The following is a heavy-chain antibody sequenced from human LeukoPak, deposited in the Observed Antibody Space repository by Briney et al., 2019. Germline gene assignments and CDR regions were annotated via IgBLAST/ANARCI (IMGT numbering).Heavy chain of an antibody. CDR1: GYAFTSYC. V-gene: IGHV1-46*01. D-gene: IGHD6-6*01. CDR2: INPSGGST. CDR3: ARVKPRIGGGSIAAYDY. J-gene: IGHJ4*02. Sequence: VASVKVSCKASGYAFTSYCMHWVRQAPGQGLEWMGIINPSGGSTSYAQKFQGRVTMTRDTSTSTVYMELSSLRSEDTAVYYCARVKPRIGGGSIAAYDYWGQGTLVTVSS.